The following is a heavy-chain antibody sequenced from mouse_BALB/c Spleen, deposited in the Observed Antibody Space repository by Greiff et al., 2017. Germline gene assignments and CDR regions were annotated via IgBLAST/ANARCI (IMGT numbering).Heavy chain of an antibody. Sequence: QVQLQQSGAELVRPGASVKLSCKASGYTFTSYWINWVKQRPGQGLEWIGNIYPSDSYTNYTQKVKDKATLTVDKSSSTAYMQLSSPTSEDSAVYCCTGRGVSAFAYWGQGTLVTVSA. CDR3: TGRGVSAFAY. V-gene: IGHV1-69*02. CDR1: GYTFTSYW. J-gene: IGHJ3*01. D-gene: IGHD6-1*01. CDR2: IYPSDSYT.